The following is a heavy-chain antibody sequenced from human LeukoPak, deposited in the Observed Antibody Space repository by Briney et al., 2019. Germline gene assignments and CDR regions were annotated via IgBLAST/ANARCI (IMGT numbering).Heavy chain of an antibody. V-gene: IGHV4-31*03. CDR2: IYYSGST. D-gene: IGHD3-3*01. J-gene: IGHJ4*02. CDR1: GGSISSGGYY. Sequence: SQTLSLICTVSGGSISSGGYYWSWIRQHPGKGLEWIGYIYYSGSTYYNPSLKSRVTISVDTSKNQFSLKLSSVTAADTAVYYCARRYYDFWSGYYIFDYWGQGTLVTVSS. CDR3: ARRYYDFWSGYYIFDY.